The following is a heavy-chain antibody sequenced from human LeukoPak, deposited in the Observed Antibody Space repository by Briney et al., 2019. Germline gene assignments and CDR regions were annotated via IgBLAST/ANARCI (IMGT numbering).Heavy chain of an antibody. D-gene: IGHD3-10*01. Sequence: SETLSLTCNVSGXSVNSGIYYWSWIRQPPGQGLEWIGYIYYTGSTTYNPSLKSRVTISVDTSKNQFSLKLSSVTAADTAVYYCARARGTAYFGSGTYHLDYWGQGALVTVSS. CDR2: IYYTGST. CDR1: GXSVNSGIYY. V-gene: IGHV4-61*01. CDR3: ARARGTAYFGSGTYHLDY. J-gene: IGHJ4*02.